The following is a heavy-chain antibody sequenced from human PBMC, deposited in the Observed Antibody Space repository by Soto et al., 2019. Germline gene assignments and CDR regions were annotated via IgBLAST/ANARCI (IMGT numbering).Heavy chain of an antibody. CDR3: ARDYDGFDY. V-gene: IGHV4-30-2*01. J-gene: IGHJ4*02. Sequence: PSETLSLTCAVSGGCLNNGGYSRGWVRRPPGKGLEYIASIYYSGSTYYNPSLKSRVTISLDRSKNQFSLNLNSVTAADTAVYYCARDYDGFDYWGPGILVTVSS. CDR2: IYYSGST. D-gene: IGHD3-16*01. CDR1: GGCLNNGGYS.